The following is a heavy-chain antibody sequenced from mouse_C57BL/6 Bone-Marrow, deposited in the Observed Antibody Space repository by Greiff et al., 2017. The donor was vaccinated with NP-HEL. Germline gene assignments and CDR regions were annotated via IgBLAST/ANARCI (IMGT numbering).Heavy chain of an antibody. CDR3: ARDGGITTVVAPFAY. Sequence: VQLQQPGAELVKPGASVKLSCKASGYTFTSYWMHWVKQRPGQGLEWIGMIHPNSGSTNYNEKFKSKATLTVDKSSSTAYMQLSSLTSEDSAVYYCARDGGITTVVAPFAYWGQGTLVTVSA. CDR1: GYTFTSYW. J-gene: IGHJ3*01. CDR2: IHPNSGST. V-gene: IGHV1-64*01. D-gene: IGHD1-1*01.